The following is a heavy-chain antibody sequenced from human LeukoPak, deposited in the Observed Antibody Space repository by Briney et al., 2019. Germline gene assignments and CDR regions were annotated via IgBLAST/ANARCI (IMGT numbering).Heavy chain of an antibody. CDR2: IWYDGSNK. V-gene: IGHV3-33*08. CDR3: ARELPPLEKYYFDY. Sequence: GGPLRLPCVASGFIFSNFAMHWVRQAPGKGLQWVAVIWYDGSNKYYADSVKGRFTISRDNSKNTLSLQMNSLRAEDTAVYYCARELPPLEKYYFDYWGQGTLVTVSS. CDR1: GFIFSNFA. D-gene: IGHD3-3*01. J-gene: IGHJ4*02.